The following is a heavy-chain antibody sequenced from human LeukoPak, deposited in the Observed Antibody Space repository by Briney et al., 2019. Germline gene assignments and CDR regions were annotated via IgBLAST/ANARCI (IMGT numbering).Heavy chain of an antibody. J-gene: IGHJ4*02. Sequence: PSETLSLTCTVSGGSISSSSYYWGWIRQPPGKGLEWIGTIYYSGSTYYNPSLKSRVTISVDTSKNQFSLKLSSVTAADTAVYYCAREPPIAVAEKGYYFDYWGQGTLVTVSS. D-gene: IGHD6-19*01. CDR2: IYYSGST. CDR1: GGSISSSSYY. V-gene: IGHV4-39*07. CDR3: AREPPIAVAEKGYYFDY.